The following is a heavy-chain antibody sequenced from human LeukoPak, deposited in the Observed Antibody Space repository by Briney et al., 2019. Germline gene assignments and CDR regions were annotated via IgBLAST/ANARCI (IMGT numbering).Heavy chain of an antibody. Sequence: GGSLRLSCAASGFTFSDYYMSWIRQAPGKGLECVSYISSSSSHTNYADSVKGRFTISRDNAKNSLYLQMNSLRAEDTAVYYCARDRESRGYFDYWGQGTLVTVSS. CDR3: ARDRESRGYFDY. D-gene: IGHD3-10*01. CDR1: GFTFSDYY. CDR2: ISSSSSHT. J-gene: IGHJ4*02. V-gene: IGHV3-11*05.